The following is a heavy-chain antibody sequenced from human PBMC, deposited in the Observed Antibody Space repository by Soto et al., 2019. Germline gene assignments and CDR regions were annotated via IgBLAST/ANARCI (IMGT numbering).Heavy chain of an antibody. D-gene: IGHD2-21*02. J-gene: IGHJ4*02. V-gene: IGHV1-8*01. CDR1: GYTFSDYD. CDR2: MNPRSGNT. CDR3: ARSPTCGDGYTDIDY. Sequence: QVQLVQSGAEVKEPGASVKVSCKASGYTFSDYDINWVRQASGQGLEWMGWMNPRSGNTGYAQKFQGRVTMTRSTSITTAYMEQSSLTYEDTAVYYCARSPTCGDGYTDIDYWGQGTRVTVSS.